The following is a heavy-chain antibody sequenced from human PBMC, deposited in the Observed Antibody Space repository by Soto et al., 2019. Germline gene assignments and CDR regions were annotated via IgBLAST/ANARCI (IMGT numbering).Heavy chain of an antibody. V-gene: IGHV3-72*01. CDR2: IRNRGNDYTT. CDR1: GFTFSDHY. CDR3: ARVRSSSWGLDDCDM. Sequence: GGSLRLSCAASGFTFSDHYMDWVRQAPGKGLEWVGRIRNRGNDYTTEYAASVRGRFTISRDDSKNSLFLQMNTLKTEDTAIYFCARVRSSSWGLDDCDMWGQGTMVTVSS. J-gene: IGHJ3*02. D-gene: IGHD6-13*01.